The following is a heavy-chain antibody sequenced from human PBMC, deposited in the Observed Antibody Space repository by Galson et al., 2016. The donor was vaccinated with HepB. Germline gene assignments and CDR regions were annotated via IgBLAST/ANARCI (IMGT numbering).Heavy chain of an antibody. CDR2: IDPSDSQT. V-gene: IGHV5-10-1*01. CDR1: GYSFTTYW. Sequence: QSGAEVKKPGESLRISCHGSGYSFTTYWISWVRQMPGRGLEWMGRIDPSDSQTNYSPSFQGHVTISGDKSTRTAYLQWSSLKASDTAIYYCARHYSGSERFDFDYWGQGTLITVSS. CDR3: ARHYSGSERFDFDY. J-gene: IGHJ4*02. D-gene: IGHD3-10*01.